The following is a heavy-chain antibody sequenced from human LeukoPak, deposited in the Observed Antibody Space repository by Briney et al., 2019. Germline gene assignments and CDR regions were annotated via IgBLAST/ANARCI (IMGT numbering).Heavy chain of an antibody. CDR1: GFTFSSYA. Sequence: GGSLRLSCAASGFTFSSYAMSWVRQAPGKGLEWVSSISSSSSYIYYADPVKGRFTISRDNAKNSLYLQMNSLRAEDTAVYYCARHPFWSGTNYFDYWGQGTLVTVSS. J-gene: IGHJ4*02. D-gene: IGHD3-3*01. V-gene: IGHV3-21*01. CDR3: ARHPFWSGTNYFDY. CDR2: ISSSSSYI.